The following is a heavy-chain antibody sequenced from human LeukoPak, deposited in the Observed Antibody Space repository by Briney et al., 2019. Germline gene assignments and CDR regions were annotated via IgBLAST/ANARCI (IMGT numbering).Heavy chain of an antibody. V-gene: IGHV3-7*01. CDR1: GFTFSNYW. CDR2: INEDESGK. CDR3: VRDDGDV. J-gene: IGHJ6*04. Sequence: GGSLRLSCVFSGFTFSNYWMKWVRQAPGKGLEWVASINEDESGKYSMDSVKDRVTISRDNAKNSLDLQINSLTVEDTAIYYCVRDDGDVWGKGTTVTVSS.